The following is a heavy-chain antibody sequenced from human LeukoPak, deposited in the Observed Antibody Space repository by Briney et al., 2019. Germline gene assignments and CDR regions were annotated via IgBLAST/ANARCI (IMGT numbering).Heavy chain of an antibody. Sequence: GGSLRLSCAASGFTFSSYAMSWVRQAPGKGLEWVSAISGSGGSTYYADSVKGRFTISRDNSKNTLYLQMNSLRAEDTAVYYCAKDGNWWGYSSSGVWGQGTLVTVSS. CDR3: AKDGNWWGYSSSGV. D-gene: IGHD6-13*01. CDR1: GFTFSSYA. CDR2: ISGSGGST. V-gene: IGHV3-23*01. J-gene: IGHJ4*02.